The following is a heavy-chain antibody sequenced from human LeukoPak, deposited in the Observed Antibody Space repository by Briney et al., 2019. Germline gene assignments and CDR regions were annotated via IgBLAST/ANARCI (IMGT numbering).Heavy chain of an antibody. D-gene: IGHD2-15*01. J-gene: IGHJ4*02. V-gene: IGHV5-51*01. CDR3: ARLWQDIVVVVAATPGYYFDY. CDR1: GYSFTSYW. CDR2: IYPGDSDT. Sequence: GESLKISGKGSGYSFTSYWIGWVRQMPGKGLEWMGIIYPGDSDTRYSPSFQGQVTISADKSISTAYLQWSSLKASDTAMYYCARLWQDIVVVVAATPGYYFDYWGQGTLVTVSS.